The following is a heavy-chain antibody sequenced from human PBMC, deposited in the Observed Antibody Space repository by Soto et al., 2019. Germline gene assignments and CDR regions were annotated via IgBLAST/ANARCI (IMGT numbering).Heavy chain of an antibody. CDR2: IYSGGST. Sequence: EVQLVESGGRLVQPGESLRLSCAASGFTVSSNYMSWVRQAPGKGLEWVSVIYSGGSTYYADSVKGRFTISRDNSKNTLYLQMNSLRAEDTAVYYCARGLYSGWHYFDYWGQGTLVTVSS. J-gene: IGHJ4*02. D-gene: IGHD5-12*01. V-gene: IGHV3-66*01. CDR3: ARGLYSGWHYFDY. CDR1: GFTVSSNY.